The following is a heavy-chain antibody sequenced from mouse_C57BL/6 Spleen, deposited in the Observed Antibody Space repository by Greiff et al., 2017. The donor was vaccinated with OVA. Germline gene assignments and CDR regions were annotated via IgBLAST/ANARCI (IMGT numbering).Heavy chain of an antibody. CDR1: GYTFTDYY. D-gene: IGHD3-3*01. CDR2: INPNNGGT. Sequence: EVQLQQSGPELVKPGASVKISCKASGYTFTDYYMHWVKQSHGKSLEWIGDINPNNGGTSYNQKFKGKATLTVDKSSSTAYMELRSLTSEDSAVYDCASYAVYAMDYWGQGTSVTVSS. CDR3: ASYAVYAMDY. V-gene: IGHV1-26*01. J-gene: IGHJ4*01.